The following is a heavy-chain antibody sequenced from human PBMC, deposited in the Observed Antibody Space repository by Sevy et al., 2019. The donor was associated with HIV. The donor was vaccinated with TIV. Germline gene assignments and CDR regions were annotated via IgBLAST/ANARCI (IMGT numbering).Heavy chain of an antibody. CDR3: VREYEGGTAAAGGAFDY. J-gene: IGHJ4*02. CDR2: IRQDGSEK. CDR1: EFTFSGYW. V-gene: IGHV3-7*03. D-gene: IGHD6-13*01. Sequence: GGSLRLSCAASEFTFSGYWMIWVRQAPGKGLEWVANIRQDGSEKYYVDSVKGRFTISSDNAKNSLFLQMNSLRADDTAVYYCVREYEGGTAAAGGAFDYWGQGTLVTVSS.